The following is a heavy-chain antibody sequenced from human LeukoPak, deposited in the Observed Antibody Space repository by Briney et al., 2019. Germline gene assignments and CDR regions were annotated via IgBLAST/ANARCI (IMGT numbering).Heavy chain of an antibody. CDR1: GYTFTGYY. Sequence: ASVKVSCKASGYTFTGYYMHWVRQAPGQGLEWMGIINPSGGSTSYAQKFQGRVTMTRDTSTSTVYMELSSLRSEDTAVYYCARDRVAVAGPYYYYGMDVWGQGTTVTVSS. V-gene: IGHV1-46*01. CDR3: ARDRVAVAGPYYYYGMDV. D-gene: IGHD6-19*01. CDR2: INPSGGST. J-gene: IGHJ6*02.